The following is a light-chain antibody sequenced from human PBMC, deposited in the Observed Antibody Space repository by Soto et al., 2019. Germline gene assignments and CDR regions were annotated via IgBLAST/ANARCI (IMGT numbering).Light chain of an antibody. V-gene: IGKV4-1*01. CDR2: WAS. Sequence: DIVMTQSPDSLAVSLGERVTINCKSSQNVLYKSDNKDYLAWYQQKPGQPPKLLIYWASTRESGVPDRFSGSGSETDFTLTISSLQAEDVAVYYCQQYYNTPLTFGGGTKVEIK. J-gene: IGKJ4*01. CDR3: QQYYNTPLT. CDR1: QNVLYKSDNKDY.